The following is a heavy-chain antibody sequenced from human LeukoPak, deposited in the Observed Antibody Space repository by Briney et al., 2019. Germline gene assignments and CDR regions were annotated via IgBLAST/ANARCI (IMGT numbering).Heavy chain of an antibody. CDR2: INYDGSNK. J-gene: IGHJ4*02. Sequence: PGRSLRLSCSASGFTFSASGMHWVRQAPGKGLDWVSLINYDGSNKYYADSVKGRFTISRDNSKNTLSLQMNSLRAEDTAAFYCGRGRPRGYSGYVIDYWGQGTPITVSS. CDR3: GRGRPRGYSGYVIDY. CDR1: GFTFSASG. D-gene: IGHD5-12*01. V-gene: IGHV3-33*01.